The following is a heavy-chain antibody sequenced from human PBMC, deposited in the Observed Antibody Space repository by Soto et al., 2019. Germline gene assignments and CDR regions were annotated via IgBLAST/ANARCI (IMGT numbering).Heavy chain of an antibody. J-gene: IGHJ6*02. V-gene: IGHV3-30-3*01. D-gene: IGHD3-3*01. CDR3: ARGTTLAIFDYGMDV. CDR1: GFTFTSYA. CDR2: ISTDGSNY. Sequence: QVPLVESGGGVVQPGRSLRLSGAASGFTFTSYAMHWVRQAPGQGLEWVAVISTDGSNYYYAASVRGRFTISRDNTKNTLFLLMRSLRAEDAGVYYCARGTTLAIFDYGMDVWGQGTTVTVSS.